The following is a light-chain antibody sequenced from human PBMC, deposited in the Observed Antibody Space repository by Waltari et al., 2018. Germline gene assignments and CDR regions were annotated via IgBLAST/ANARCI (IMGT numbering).Light chain of an antibody. CDR3: QQRSDWPAN. V-gene: IGKV3-11*01. CDR2: DAS. CDR1: QSVGSY. J-gene: IGKJ5*01. Sequence: IVLTQSPATLPLSPGERATLSCRASQSVGSYLGWYQQKAGQAPRLLIYDASNRATGIPAMFSGSGSGTDFTLTISNLEPEDFAVYYCQQRSDWPANFGQGTRLEIK.